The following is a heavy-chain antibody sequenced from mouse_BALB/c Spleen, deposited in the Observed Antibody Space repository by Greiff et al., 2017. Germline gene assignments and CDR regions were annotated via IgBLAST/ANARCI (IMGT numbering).Heavy chain of an antibody. CDR3: AREKNRYDVYYAMDY. J-gene: IGHJ4*01. Sequence: VQLKQSGGGLVKPGGSLKLSCAASGFTFSSYAMSWVRQTPEKRLEWVASISSGGSTYYPDSVKGRFTISRDNARNILYLQMSSLRSEDTAMYYCAREKNRYDVYYAMDYWGQGTSVTVSS. CDR2: ISSGGST. D-gene: IGHD2-14*01. V-gene: IGHV5-6-5*01. CDR1: GFTFSSYA.